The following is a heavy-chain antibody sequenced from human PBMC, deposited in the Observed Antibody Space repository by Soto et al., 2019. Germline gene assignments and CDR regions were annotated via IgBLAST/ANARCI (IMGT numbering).Heavy chain of an antibody. J-gene: IGHJ4*02. D-gene: IGHD5-18*01. CDR1: GLTLANYA. CDR2: TDPSSTYI. V-gene: IGHV3-21*01. CDR3: ARERGSSYGLFDH. Sequence: VGSLRLSCTASGLTLANYAMTWVRQGPGKGLEWVASTDPSSTYIYYADSVKGRFTISRDNAKKSLYLQMNSLRAEDTAVYYCARERGSSYGLFDHWGQGTLVTVSS.